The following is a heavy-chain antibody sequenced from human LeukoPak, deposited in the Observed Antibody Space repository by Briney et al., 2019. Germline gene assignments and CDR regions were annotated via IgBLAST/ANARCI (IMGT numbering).Heavy chain of an antibody. V-gene: IGHV1-58*02. CDR2: IVVGSGNT. Sequence: SVKVSCKASGFTFTSSAMQWVRQARRQRLEWIGWIVVGSGNTNYAQKFQERVTITRDMSTSTAYMELSSLRSEDTAVYYCAADNDSSGYYDYRGQGTLVTVSS. CDR3: AADNDSSGYYDY. D-gene: IGHD3-22*01. J-gene: IGHJ4*02. CDR1: GFTFTSSA.